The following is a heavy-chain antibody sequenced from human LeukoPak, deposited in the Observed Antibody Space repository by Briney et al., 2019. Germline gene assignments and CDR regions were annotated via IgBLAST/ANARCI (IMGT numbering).Heavy chain of an antibody. CDR1: GGSISSHY. D-gene: IGHD6-13*01. J-gene: IGHJ5*02. V-gene: IGHV4-59*11. CDR2: IYYSGST. CDR3: ARAAGEAGWFDP. Sequence: SETLPLTCTVSGGSISSHYWSWIRQPPGKGLEWIGYIYYSGSTNYNPSLKSRVTISVDTSKNQFSLKLSSVTAADTAVYYCARAAGEAGWFDPWGQGTLVTVSS.